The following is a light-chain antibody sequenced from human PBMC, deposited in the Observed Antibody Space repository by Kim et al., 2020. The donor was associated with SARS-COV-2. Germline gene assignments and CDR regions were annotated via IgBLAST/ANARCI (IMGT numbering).Light chain of an antibody. V-gene: IGKV1-8*01. CDR1: QDISNS. J-gene: IGKJ4*01. CDR3: QQHYIYPLT. Sequence: ASAGDRVTITCRASQDISNSLAWYQQKPGKAPELLIYYACTLQSGVSPRFSGSRSGTDFTLTISSLQSEDFATYYCQQHYIYPLTFGGGTKVDIK. CDR2: YAC.